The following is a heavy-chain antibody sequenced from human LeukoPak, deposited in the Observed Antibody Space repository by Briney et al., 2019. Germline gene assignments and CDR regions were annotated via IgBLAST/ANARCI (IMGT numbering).Heavy chain of an antibody. J-gene: IGHJ2*01. V-gene: IGHV4-34*01. D-gene: IGHD1-26*01. CDR1: GGSFSGYY. Sequence: SETLSPTCAVYGGSFSGYYWSWIRQPPGKGLEWIGEINHSGYTNYNPSLMSRVTISVDTSKNQVSLKLSSVTAADTAVYYCARRRVGATTRYFDLWGRGTLVTVSS. CDR3: ARRRVGATTRYFDL. CDR2: INHSGYT.